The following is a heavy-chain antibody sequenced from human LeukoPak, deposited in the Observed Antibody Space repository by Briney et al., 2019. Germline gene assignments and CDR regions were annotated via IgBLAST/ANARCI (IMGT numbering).Heavy chain of an antibody. D-gene: IGHD2-2*02. CDR2: INHSGIT. CDR3: ARARAYCSSTSCYTGNWFDP. J-gene: IGHJ5*02. V-gene: IGHV4-34*01. CDR1: GGSFSGYY. Sequence: SETLCLICAVYGGSFSGYYWSWIRQPPGKELEGIGEINHSGITNYNPSLKSRVTISVDTSKNQFSLTLSSVSAADTAVYYCARARAYCSSTSCYTGNWFDPWGQGTLVTVSS.